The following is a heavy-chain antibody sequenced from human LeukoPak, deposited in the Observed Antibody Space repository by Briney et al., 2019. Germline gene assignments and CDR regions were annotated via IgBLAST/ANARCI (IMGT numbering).Heavy chain of an antibody. J-gene: IGHJ4*02. V-gene: IGHV3-21*01. D-gene: IGHD2-8*01. CDR2: ISSSSSYI. CDR1: GFTFSSYS. CDR3: ARDGPKLMVYAYLGY. Sequence: PGGSLRLSCAASGFTFSSYSMNWVRQAPGKGLEWVSSISSSSSYIYYADSVKGRFTISRDNAKNSLYLQMNSLRAEDTAVYYCARDGPKLMVYAYLGYWGQGTLVTVSS.